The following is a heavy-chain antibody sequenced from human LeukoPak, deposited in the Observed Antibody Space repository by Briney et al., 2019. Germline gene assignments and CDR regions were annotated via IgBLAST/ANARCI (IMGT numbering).Heavy chain of an antibody. V-gene: IGHV1-3*01. D-gene: IGHD5-18*01. CDR3: ARGADTAMVTTSFDY. CDR1: GYTFTSYA. CDR2: INAGNGNT. Sequence: ASVKVSCKASGYTFTSYAMHWVRQAPGQRLEWMGWINAGNGNTKYSQKFQGRVTITRDTSASTAYMELSSLRSEDTAVYYCARGADTAMVTTSFDYWGQGTLVTVSS. J-gene: IGHJ4*02.